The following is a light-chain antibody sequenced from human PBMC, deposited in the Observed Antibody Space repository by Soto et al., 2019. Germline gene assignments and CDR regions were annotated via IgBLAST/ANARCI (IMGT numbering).Light chain of an antibody. J-gene: IGKJ4*01. CDR3: QQRSNWPRLT. CDR2: DAS. CDR1: QSVSSY. V-gene: IGKV3-11*01. Sequence: PGERATLSCRASQSVSSYLAWYQQKPGQAPRLLIYDASNRATGIPARFSGSGSGTDFTLTISSLEPEDFAVYYCQQRSNWPRLTFGGGTKVEIK.